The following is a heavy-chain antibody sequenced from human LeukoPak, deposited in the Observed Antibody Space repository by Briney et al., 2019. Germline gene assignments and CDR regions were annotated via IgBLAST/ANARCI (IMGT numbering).Heavy chain of an antibody. D-gene: IGHD4-17*01. Sequence: ASVKVPCKASGYSFTTYGINWVRQAPGQGLEWMGWISAYNGNTKYAQKLQGRVTMTTDTSTSTGYMELRSLRSDDTAVYYCARDGMGMTTVTTLNWLDPWGQGTLVTVSS. CDR1: GYSFTTYG. CDR3: ARDGMGMTTVTTLNWLDP. V-gene: IGHV1-18*01. CDR2: ISAYNGNT. J-gene: IGHJ5*02.